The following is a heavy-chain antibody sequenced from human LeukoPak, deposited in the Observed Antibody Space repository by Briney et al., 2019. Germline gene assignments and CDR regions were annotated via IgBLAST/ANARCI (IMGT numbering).Heavy chain of an antibody. V-gene: IGHV1-8*01. J-gene: IGHJ4*02. CDR1: EYTFTSYD. D-gene: IGHD5-24*01. CDR3: ARGLWVQRWLQSGLGY. Sequence: ASVKVSCKASEYTFTSYDINWVRQATGQGLEWMGWMNPNSGNTGYAQKFQGRVTMTRNTSISTAYMELSSLRSEDTAAYYCARGLWVQRWLQSGLGYWGQGTLVTVSS. CDR2: MNPNSGNT.